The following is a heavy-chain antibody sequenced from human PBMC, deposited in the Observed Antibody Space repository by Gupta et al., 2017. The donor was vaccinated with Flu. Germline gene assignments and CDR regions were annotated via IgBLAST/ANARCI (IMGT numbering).Heavy chain of an antibody. CDR3: ASGVAVAGTPLLSAFDI. J-gene: IGHJ3*02. V-gene: IGHV3-53*04. CDR1: GFTVSSNY. Sequence: EVQLVESGGGLVQPGGSLRLSCAASGFTVSSNYMSWVRQAPGKGLEWVSVIYSGGSTYYADSVKGRFTISRHNSKNTLYLQMNSLRAEDTAVYYCASGVAVAGTPLLSAFDIWGQGTMVTVSS. CDR2: IYSGGST. D-gene: IGHD6-19*01.